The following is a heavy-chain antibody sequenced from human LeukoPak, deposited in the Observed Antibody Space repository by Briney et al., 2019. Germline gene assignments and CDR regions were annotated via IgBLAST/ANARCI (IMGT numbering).Heavy chain of an antibody. J-gene: IGHJ4*02. D-gene: IGHD1-26*01. V-gene: IGHV4-59*01. CDR1: GGSISSYY. CDR2: IYYSGST. CDR3: AREWELVYFDY. Sequence: SETLSLTCTVSGGSISSYYWSWIRQPPGKGLEWIGYIYYSGSTNYNPSLKSRVAISVDTSKNQFSLKLSSVTAADTAVYYCAREWELVYFDYWGQGTLVTVSS.